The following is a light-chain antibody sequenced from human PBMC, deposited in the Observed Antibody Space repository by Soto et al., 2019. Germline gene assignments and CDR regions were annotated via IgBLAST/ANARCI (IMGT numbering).Light chain of an antibody. Sequence: QSVLTQPASVSGSPGQSITISCTGTSSNVGSYKLVSWYQQHPGKAPILMIFEVNKRPSGVSNRFSGSKSGNKASLTISGLKVEDEADYYCCSSGGSPAYVFGTWTKVTV. J-gene: IGLJ1*01. CDR3: CSSGGSPAYV. V-gene: IGLV2-23*02. CDR1: SSNVGSYKL. CDR2: EVN.